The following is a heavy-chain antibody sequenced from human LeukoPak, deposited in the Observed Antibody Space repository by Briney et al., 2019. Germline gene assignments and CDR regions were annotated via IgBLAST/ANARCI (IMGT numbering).Heavy chain of an antibody. Sequence: GASVKVPCKASGYTFTTYEINWVRQAPGQGLEWIGRINPNLGNTDYAQKFQGRVAITRNTSMSIAYMELSSLRSEDTAVYYCARDWTYLYSYFMDVWGQGTTVIVSS. CDR2: INPNLGNT. CDR1: GYTFTTYE. J-gene: IGHJ6*03. CDR3: ARDWTYLYSYFMDV. D-gene: IGHD3/OR15-3a*01. V-gene: IGHV1-8*01.